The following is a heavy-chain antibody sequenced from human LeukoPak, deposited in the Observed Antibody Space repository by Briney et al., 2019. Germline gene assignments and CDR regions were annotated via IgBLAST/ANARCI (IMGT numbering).Heavy chain of an antibody. J-gene: IGHJ4*02. Sequence: PGGSLRLSCAASGFTFSSYSMNWVRQAPGKGLEWVSYISSSSSTIYYADSVKGRFTISRDNAKNSLYLQMNSLRAEDTAVYYCARWGEYCSSTSCYEAHDYWGQGTLVTVSS. V-gene: IGHV3-48*01. CDR2: ISSSSSTI. CDR3: ARWGEYCSSTSCYEAHDY. D-gene: IGHD2-2*01. CDR1: GFTFSSYS.